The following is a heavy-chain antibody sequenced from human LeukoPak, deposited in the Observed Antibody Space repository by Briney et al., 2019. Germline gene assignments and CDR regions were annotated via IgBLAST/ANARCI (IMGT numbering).Heavy chain of an antibody. V-gene: IGHV1-8*01. CDR1: GYTFTSYD. CDR3: ARGPGDCSSTSCYIGDYYHYYGMDV. D-gene: IGHD2-2*02. J-gene: IGHJ6*02. Sequence: ASVKVSCKASGYTFTSYDINWVRQATGQGLEWMGWMNPNSGNTGYAQKFQGRVTMTRNTSISTAYMELSSLRSEDTAVYYCARGPGDCSSTSCYIGDYYHYYGMDVWGQGTTVTVSS. CDR2: MNPNSGNT.